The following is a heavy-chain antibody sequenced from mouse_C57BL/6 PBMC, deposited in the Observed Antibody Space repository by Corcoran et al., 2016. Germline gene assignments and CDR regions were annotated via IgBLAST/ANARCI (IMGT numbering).Heavy chain of an antibody. V-gene: IGHV9-3*01. Sequence: QIQLVQSGPELMKPGETVKISCKASGYTFTTYGMSWVKQAPGKGLKWMGWINTYSGVPTYADDFKGRFAFSLETSASTAYLQINNLKNEDTATYFCARSTMITTPYYAMDYWGQGTSVTVSS. CDR2: INTYSGVP. CDR3: ARSTMITTPYYAMDY. D-gene: IGHD2-4*01. J-gene: IGHJ4*01. CDR1: GYTFTTYG.